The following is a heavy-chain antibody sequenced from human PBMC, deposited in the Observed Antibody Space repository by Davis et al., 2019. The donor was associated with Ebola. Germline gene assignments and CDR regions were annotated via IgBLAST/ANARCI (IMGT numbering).Heavy chain of an antibody. CDR1: GGSFSGYY. CDR2: IYHSGST. CDR3: ARGPMYYYDSSGYYSGYNWFDP. Sequence: MPSETLSLTCAVYGGSFSGYYWSWIRQPPGKGLEWIGEIYHSGSTNYNPSLKSRVTISVDTSKNQFSLKLSSVTAADTAVYYCARGPMYYYDSSGYYSGYNWFDPWGQGTLVTVSS. J-gene: IGHJ5*02. D-gene: IGHD3-22*01. V-gene: IGHV4-34*01.